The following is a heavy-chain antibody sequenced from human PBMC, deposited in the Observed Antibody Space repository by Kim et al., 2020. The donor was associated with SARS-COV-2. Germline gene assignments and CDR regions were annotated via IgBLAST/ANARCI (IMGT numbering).Heavy chain of an antibody. Sequence: SETLSLTCTVSGASMSSSRYQWGWIRQPPGTGLEWIGSIYYSGSTYYNPSLKSRVTIFVDTSKNQFSLKLSSVTAADTAVYYCARVEVGPHGLDVWGQGTTVTVSS. V-gene: IGHV4-39*01. CDR1: GASMSSSRYQ. CDR3: ARVEVGPHGLDV. J-gene: IGHJ6*02. CDR2: IYYSGST. D-gene: IGHD1-26*01.